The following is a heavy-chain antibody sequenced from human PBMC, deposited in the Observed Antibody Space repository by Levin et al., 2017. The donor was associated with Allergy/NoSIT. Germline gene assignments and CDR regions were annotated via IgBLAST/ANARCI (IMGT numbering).Heavy chain of an antibody. CDR2: ITKPSRTI. Sequence: GESLKISCAASGFILRTSDMNWVRQAPGKGLEWISFITKPSRTISYADSVKGRFTVSRDNVKNLLYLDMNSLRAEDTAVYYCVTDESGDEDFDYLGQGTLVTVSS. CDR3: VTDESGDEDFDY. J-gene: IGHJ4*02. D-gene: IGHD7-27*01. V-gene: IGHV3-48*01. CDR1: GFILRTSD.